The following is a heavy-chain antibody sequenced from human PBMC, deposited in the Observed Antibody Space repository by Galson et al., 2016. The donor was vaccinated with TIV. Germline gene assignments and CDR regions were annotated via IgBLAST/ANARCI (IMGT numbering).Heavy chain of an antibody. J-gene: IGHJ6*03. CDR2: IYYDGTT. CDR3: ARVQWGSSLVSYYYYLDV. D-gene: IGHD3-16*01. CDR1: GGSISSSTYF. V-gene: IGHV4-39*07. Sequence: LSLTCTVSGGSISSSTYFWGWVRQPPGKGLEWIGTIYYDGTTYYNPSLKSRLTISIDTPKKQFSLSLRSVTAADTAVYYCARVQWGSSLVSYYYYLDVWGKGTTVIVSS.